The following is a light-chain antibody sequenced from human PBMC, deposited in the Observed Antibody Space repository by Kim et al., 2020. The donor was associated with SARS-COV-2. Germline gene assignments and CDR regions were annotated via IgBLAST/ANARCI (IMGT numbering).Light chain of an antibody. CDR2: GAS. Sequence: VSPGERATLSCRASQSVNSNVAWYQQKPGQAPRLLIYGASTRATGIPARFSGSGSATEFTLTISSLQSEDFAVYHCQQYNNWPLTFGGGTKVDIK. V-gene: IGKV3-15*01. J-gene: IGKJ4*01. CDR3: QQYNNWPLT. CDR1: QSVNSN.